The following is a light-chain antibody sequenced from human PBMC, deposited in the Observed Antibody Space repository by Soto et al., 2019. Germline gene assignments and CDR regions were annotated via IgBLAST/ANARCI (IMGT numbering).Light chain of an antibody. V-gene: IGKV3-20*01. J-gene: IGKJ2*01. Sequence: ESMLTQSPGTLSLSPGERATLSCRASQSVSTRYLAWYQQKPGQAPRLLIYGASIRATGVPDTFSGSGSGTAFTLTISRLEPEDFALYYCHEFGSSPPAFTFGQGTKLEI. CDR1: QSVSTRY. CDR2: GAS. CDR3: HEFGSSPPAFT.